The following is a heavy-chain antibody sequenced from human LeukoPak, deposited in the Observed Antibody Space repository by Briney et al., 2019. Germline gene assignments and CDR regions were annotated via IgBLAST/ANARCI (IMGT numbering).Heavy chain of an antibody. CDR1: GFAFSSYA. D-gene: IGHD2-15*01. Sequence: GGSLRLSCETSGFAFSSYAMSWVRQAPGKGLEWVSAISGSGGSTYYADSVKGRFTISRDNSKNTLYLQMNSLRAEDTAVYYCAKDRDVVVVAATVVDYWGQGTLVTVSS. CDR2: ISGSGGST. V-gene: IGHV3-23*01. J-gene: IGHJ4*02. CDR3: AKDRDVVVVAATVVDY.